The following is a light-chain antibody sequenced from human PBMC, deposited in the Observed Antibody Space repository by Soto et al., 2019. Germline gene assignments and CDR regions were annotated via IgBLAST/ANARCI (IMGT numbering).Light chain of an antibody. Sequence: DIQMTQSPSTLSASVGYRCTITCVARQSVSASVALYQQKPLKSPKVVIYKASNLESRVPSRFTGSGSGXXXTLTISCLQSEDFATYYCQHYNSYGTFGQGTQV. CDR3: QHYNSYGT. V-gene: IGKV1-5*03. CDR2: KAS. CDR1: QSVSAS. J-gene: IGKJ1*01.